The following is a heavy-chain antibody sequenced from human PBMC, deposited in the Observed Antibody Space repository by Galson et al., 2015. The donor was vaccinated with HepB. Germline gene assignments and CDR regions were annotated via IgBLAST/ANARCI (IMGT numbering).Heavy chain of an antibody. J-gene: IGHJ6*03. CDR2: IWYDGSNK. CDR3: AREGGVLYNFIALYYMDV. CDR1: GFTFSSYG. Sequence: SLRLSCAASGFTFSSYGMHWVRQAPGKGLEWVAVIWYDGSNKYYADSVKGRFTISRDNSKNTLYLQMNSLRAEDTAVYYCAREGGVLYNFIALYYMDVWGKGTTVTVSS. D-gene: IGHD1-1*01. V-gene: IGHV3-33*01.